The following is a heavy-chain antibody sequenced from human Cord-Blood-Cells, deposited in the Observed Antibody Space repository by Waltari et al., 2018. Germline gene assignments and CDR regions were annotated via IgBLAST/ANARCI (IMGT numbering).Heavy chain of an antibody. V-gene: IGHV1-2*02. CDR3: ARSANWGSVGFDY. J-gene: IGHJ4*02. D-gene: IGHD7-27*01. Sequence: QVPLVQAGAEVKKPGAPVKVYCKASGYTFTGSYLHLTRQDHGQGLEWLGGINPNSGGTNYAQKLQGRVSITRDTSISTAYMELSRLRSDDTAVYYCARSANWGSVGFDYWGQGTLVTVSS. CDR1: GYTFTGSY. CDR2: INPNSGGT.